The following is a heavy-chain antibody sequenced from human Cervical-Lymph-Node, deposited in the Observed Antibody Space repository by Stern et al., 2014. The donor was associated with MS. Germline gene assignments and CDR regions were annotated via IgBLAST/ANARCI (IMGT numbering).Heavy chain of an antibody. CDR2: INPIFGIA. Sequence: VQLVQSGAEVKKPGSSVKVSCKASGGTISNYIIDWVRQAPGQGLELLGGINPIFGIANYAETFQSGVTISAEKSTSTAYMDLSSLRSEDTAVYYCARATSDYIWGTYRFLDSWGQGTLVIVSS. V-gene: IGHV1-69*17. CDR1: GGTISNYI. J-gene: IGHJ4*02. CDR3: ARATSDYIWGTYRFLDS. D-gene: IGHD3-16*02.